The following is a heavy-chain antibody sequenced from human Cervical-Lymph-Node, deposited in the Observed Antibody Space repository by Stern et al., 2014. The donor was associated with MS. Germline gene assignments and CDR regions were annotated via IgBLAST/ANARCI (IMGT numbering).Heavy chain of an antibody. D-gene: IGHD2/OR15-2a*01. Sequence: QITLKESGPTLVKPTQTLTLTCTFSGVSLSTSGVDLGWIRQPPGKDLEWRVIPYLGDDKRERAFLKCRITMTKDPSQNQAGLPMTNMDPVDTATYYCAHRRDSYFGAFDIWGQGTMVTVSS. CDR3: AHRRDSYFGAFDI. V-gene: IGHV2-5*02. J-gene: IGHJ3*02. CDR2: PYLGDDK. CDR1: GVSLSTSGVD.